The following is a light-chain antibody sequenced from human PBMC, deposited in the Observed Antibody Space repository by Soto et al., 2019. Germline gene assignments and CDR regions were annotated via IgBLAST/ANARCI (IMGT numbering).Light chain of an antibody. CDR2: DTT. V-gene: IGLV7-46*01. Sequence: QAVVTQEPSLTVSPGGTVTLTCGSSTGAVASSHSPYWFQQKPGQAPRTLIYDTTNKHSWTPARFSGSLLGGKAALTLSGAQPEAEADYYCLLSYSGPWVFGGGPTLTVL. CDR3: LLSYSGPWV. J-gene: IGLJ3*02. CDR1: TGAVASSHS.